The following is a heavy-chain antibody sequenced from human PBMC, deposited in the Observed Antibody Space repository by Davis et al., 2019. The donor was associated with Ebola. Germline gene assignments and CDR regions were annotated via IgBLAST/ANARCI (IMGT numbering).Heavy chain of an antibody. Sequence: SVKVSCKASGGTFSSYAISWVRQAPGQGLEWMGGIIPIFGTANYAQKFQGRVTITADESTSTAYMELSSLRSEDTAVYYCARAGEPGGYKGIGDYYYYMDVWGKGTTVTVSS. CDR1: GGTFSSYA. CDR2: IIPIFGTA. V-gene: IGHV1-69*13. D-gene: IGHD5-24*01. CDR3: ARAGEPGGYKGIGDYYYYMDV. J-gene: IGHJ6*03.